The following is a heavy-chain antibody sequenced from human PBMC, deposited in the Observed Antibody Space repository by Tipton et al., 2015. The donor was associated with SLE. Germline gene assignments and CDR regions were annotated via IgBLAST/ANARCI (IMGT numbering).Heavy chain of an antibody. Sequence: TLSLTCTVSGGSISSGSYYWSWIRQPAGKGLEWIGRIYGGGSTNYNPSLKNRLTMSVDSSKNQFSLILSSVTAADTAVYYCAREDSSSWYPDYWGQGTLVTVSS. CDR2: IYGGGST. J-gene: IGHJ4*02. CDR3: AREDSSSWYPDY. V-gene: IGHV4-61*02. CDR1: GGSISSGSYY. D-gene: IGHD6-13*01.